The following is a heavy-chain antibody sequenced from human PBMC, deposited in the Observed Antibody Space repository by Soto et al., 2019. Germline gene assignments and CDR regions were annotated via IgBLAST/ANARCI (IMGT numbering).Heavy chain of an antibody. CDR2: ISAYNGNT. CDR3: ARVGDIVLVPAAMFDY. V-gene: IGHV1-18*01. D-gene: IGHD2-2*01. CDR1: GYTFTSYG. J-gene: IGHJ4*02. Sequence: QVQLVQSGAEVKKPGASVKVSCKASGYTFTSYGISWVRQAPGQGLEWMGWISAYNGNTNYAQKLQGRVTMTTDTSTSTAYKELRSLRSDDTAVYYCARVGDIVLVPAAMFDYWGQGTLVTVSS.